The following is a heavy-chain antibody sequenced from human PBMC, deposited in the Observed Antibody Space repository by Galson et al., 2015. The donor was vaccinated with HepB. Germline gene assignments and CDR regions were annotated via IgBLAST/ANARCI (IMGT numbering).Heavy chain of an antibody. CDR3: ARARYCSSTSCYWDKNYGWFDP. CDR1: GGSFSGYY. D-gene: IGHD2-2*01. J-gene: IGHJ5*02. Sequence: LSLTCAVYGGSFSGYYWSWIRQPPGKGLEWIGEINHSGSTNYNPSLKSRVTISVDTSKNQFSLKLSSVTAADTAVYCCARARYCSSTSCYWDKNYGWFDPWGQGTLVTVSS. V-gene: IGHV4-34*01. CDR2: INHSGST.